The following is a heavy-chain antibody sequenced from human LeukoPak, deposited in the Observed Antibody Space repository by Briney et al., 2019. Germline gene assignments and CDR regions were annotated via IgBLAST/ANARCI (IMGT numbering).Heavy chain of an antibody. CDR1: GFTFNSFS. D-gene: IGHD6-6*01. V-gene: IGHV3-48*04. CDR3: ARGAWSSMAAPLDY. Sequence: PGGSLRLSCAASGFTFNSFSMSWVRQAPGKGLEWLSYIISTSSTIFYADSVKGRFTTSRDNAKNSLYLQMNGLRAEDTAVYYCARGAWSSMAAPLDYWGQGTLVTVSS. CDR2: IISTSSTI. J-gene: IGHJ4*02.